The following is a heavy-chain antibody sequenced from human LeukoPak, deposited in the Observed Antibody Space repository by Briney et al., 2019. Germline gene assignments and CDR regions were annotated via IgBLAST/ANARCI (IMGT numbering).Heavy chain of an antibody. Sequence: PGGSLRLSCAASGFTFDDYAMHWVRQAPGKGLEWVSGISWNSGSIGYADSVKGRFTISRDNAKNPLYLQMNSLRAEDMALYYCAKGRVGATAAFDIWGQGTMVTVAS. CDR1: GFTFDDYA. CDR2: ISWNSGSI. CDR3: AKGRVGATAAFDI. J-gene: IGHJ3*02. V-gene: IGHV3-9*03. D-gene: IGHD1-26*01.